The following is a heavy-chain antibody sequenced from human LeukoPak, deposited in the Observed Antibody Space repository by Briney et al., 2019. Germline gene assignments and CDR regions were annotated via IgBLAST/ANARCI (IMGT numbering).Heavy chain of an antibody. CDR1: GFTFDDYA. CDR3: AKDTSRRDGYNFDY. Sequence: PGGSLRLSCAASGFTFDDYAMHWVRQAPGKGLAWVSLISGDGGSTYYADSVKCRFTISRDNSKNSLYLQMNSLRTEDTALYYCAKDTSRRDGYNFDYWGQGTLVTVSS. J-gene: IGHJ4*02. D-gene: IGHD5-24*01. CDR2: ISGDGGST. V-gene: IGHV3-43*02.